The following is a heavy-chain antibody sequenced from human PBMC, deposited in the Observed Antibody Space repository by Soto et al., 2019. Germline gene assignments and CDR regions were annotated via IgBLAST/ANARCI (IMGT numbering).Heavy chain of an antibody. CDR1: DGSISSGNW. V-gene: IGHV4-4*02. Sequence: QVQLQESGPGLVKPSGTLSLTCVVSDGSISSGNWWTWVRQPPGKGMEWIGEIYESGSTNFNPSLKRRVTMSIDTSRNRFSVRLNSLSAAVKAVYYIARVALVTGRRRWYFDLWGRGTRVTVSS. J-gene: IGHJ2*01. CDR2: IYESGST. CDR3: ARVALVTGRRRWYFDL. D-gene: IGHD1-20*01.